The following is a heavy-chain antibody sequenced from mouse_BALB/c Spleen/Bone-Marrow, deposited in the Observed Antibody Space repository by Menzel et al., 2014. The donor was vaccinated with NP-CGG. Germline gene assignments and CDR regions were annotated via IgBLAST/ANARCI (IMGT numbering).Heavy chain of an antibody. D-gene: IGHD1-1*01. V-gene: IGHV4-1*02. CDR3: ARLNYYGNLFV. Sequence: EVMLVESGGGLVQPGGSLKLSCAASRFDISRYWMSWVRQAPGKGLEWIGEINPDSSTINYTPSLKDKFIISRDNAKNTLYLQMSKVRSEDTALYYCARLNYYGNLFVWGAGTTVTVSS. J-gene: IGHJ1*01. CDR2: INPDSSTI. CDR1: RFDISRYW.